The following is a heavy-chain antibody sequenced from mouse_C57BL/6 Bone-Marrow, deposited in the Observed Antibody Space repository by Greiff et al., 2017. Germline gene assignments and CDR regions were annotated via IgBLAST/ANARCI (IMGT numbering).Heavy chain of an antibody. CDR2: IDPETGGT. CDR1: GYTFTDYE. V-gene: IGHV1-15*01. CDR3: TRTGLYYGSSYPVYAMDY. Sequence: VQLQQSGAELVRPGASVTLSCKASGYTFTDYEMHWVKQTPVHGLEWIGAIDPETGGTAYNQKFKGKAILTADKSSSTAYMELRSLTSEDSAVYYCTRTGLYYGSSYPVYAMDYWGQGTSVTVSS. D-gene: IGHD1-1*01. J-gene: IGHJ4*01.